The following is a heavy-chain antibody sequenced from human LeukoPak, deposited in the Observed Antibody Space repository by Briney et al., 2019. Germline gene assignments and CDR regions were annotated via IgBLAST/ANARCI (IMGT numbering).Heavy chain of an antibody. J-gene: IGHJ4*02. V-gene: IGHV4-59*01. CDR1: GGSISSYY. CDR3: ARGRVGVSRLDY. D-gene: IGHD1-26*01. CDR2: IYYSGST. Sequence: KTSETLSLTCSVSGGSISSYYCSWIQQPPGKGLEWIGYIYYSGSTNYNPSLKSRVTMSVDTSRNQFSLKLSSVTAADTAVYYCARGRVGVSRLDYWGQGSLVTVSS.